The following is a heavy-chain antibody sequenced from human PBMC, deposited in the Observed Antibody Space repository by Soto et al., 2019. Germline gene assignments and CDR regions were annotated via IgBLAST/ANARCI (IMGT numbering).Heavy chain of an antibody. CDR2: IYHSGST. CDR1: GDSISRGGYY. Sequence: QVQLQESGPGLVKPSQTLSLTCTVSGDSISRGGYYWNWLRQHPRKGLGWIGYIYHSGSTIYNPSLNSRVAISAGTVTNRLTLQLSKVAAADSPGSYCAKHGAGEYGPGWFDPVGQEILVIFSS. CDR3: AKHGAGEYGPGWFDP. D-gene: IGHD3-10*01. J-gene: IGHJ5*02. V-gene: IGHV4-31*03.